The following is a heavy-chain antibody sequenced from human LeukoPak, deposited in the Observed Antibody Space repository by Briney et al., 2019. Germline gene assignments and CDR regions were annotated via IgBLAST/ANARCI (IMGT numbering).Heavy chain of an antibody. V-gene: IGHV3-21*01. CDR1: GFTFSSYS. D-gene: IGHD6-19*01. CDR3: ARGGSSGWYHFDY. CDR2: ISSSSSYI. Sequence: PGGSLRLSCAASGFTFSSYSMNWVRQAPGKGLEWVSSISSSSSYIYYADSVKGRFTISRDNAKNSLYLQMNSLRAEDTAVYYCARGGSSGWYHFDYWGQGTLVTVSS. J-gene: IGHJ4*02.